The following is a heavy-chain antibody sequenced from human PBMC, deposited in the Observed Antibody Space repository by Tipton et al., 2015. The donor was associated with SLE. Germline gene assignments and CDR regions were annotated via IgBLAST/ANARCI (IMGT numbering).Heavy chain of an antibody. CDR1: GFTFSSYS. Sequence: SLRLSCAASGFTFSSYSMNWVRQAPGKGLEWVSYISSSSSTIYYADSVKGRFTISRDNAKNSLYLQMNSLRAEDTAVYYCASGEQWLPYWGQGTLVTVPS. V-gene: IGHV3-48*01. CDR2: ISSSSSTI. CDR3: ASGEQWLPY. J-gene: IGHJ4*02. D-gene: IGHD6-19*01.